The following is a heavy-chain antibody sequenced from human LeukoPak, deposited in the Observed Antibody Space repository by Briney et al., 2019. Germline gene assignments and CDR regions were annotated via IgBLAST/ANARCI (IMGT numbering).Heavy chain of an antibody. CDR2: IKQDGSEK. CDR3: ARENYYDSSGYPDY. CDR1: GFTFSSYW. Sequence: PGGSLRLSCAASGFTFSSYWMSWVRQAPGKGLEWVANIKQDGSEKYYVDSVKGRFTISRDNAKNSLYLQMNSLRAEDTAVYYCARENYYDSSGYPDYWGQGTLATVSS. D-gene: IGHD3-22*01. J-gene: IGHJ4*02. V-gene: IGHV3-7*01.